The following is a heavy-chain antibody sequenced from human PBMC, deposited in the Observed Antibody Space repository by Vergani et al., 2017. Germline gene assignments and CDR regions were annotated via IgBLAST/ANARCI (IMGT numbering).Heavy chain of an antibody. CDR2: IYSTGST. J-gene: IGHJ6*02. V-gene: IGHV4-59*13. D-gene: IGHD3-9*01. CDR1: GGSFNTYY. Sequence: QVQLEESGPGLVKPSETLSLTCTVSGGSFNTYYWSWIRQSPGKGLEWIGYIYSTGSTNYNPSLNSRVTMSVATSKNQFSLKLRSVTAADTAVYFCARVMDRDEASTGYCLEGMDIWRQGTTVT. CDR3: ARVMDRDEASTGYCLEGMDI.